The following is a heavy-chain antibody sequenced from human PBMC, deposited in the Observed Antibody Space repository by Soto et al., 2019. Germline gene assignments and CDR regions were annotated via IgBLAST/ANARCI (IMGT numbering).Heavy chain of an antibody. CDR1: GVAFCSYA. CDR3: ARSGRWELPGQPPDAFDI. CDR2: IFYDGSKK. D-gene: IGHD1-26*01. V-gene: IGHV3-30-3*01. J-gene: IGHJ3*02. Sequence: GGSLRLSCAASGVAFCSYAMHWVRQAPGKGLEWVAVIFYDGSKKYYADSVKGRFTISRDYSKNTLYVQMNSLRAEDTAVYYCARSGRWELPGQPPDAFDIWGQGTTVTVSS.